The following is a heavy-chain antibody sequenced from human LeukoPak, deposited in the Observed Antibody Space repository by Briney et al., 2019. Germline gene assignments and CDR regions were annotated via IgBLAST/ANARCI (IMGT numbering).Heavy chain of an antibody. CDR3: AKESGKFDY. CDR1: GLPIADFA. CDR2: ISCGGVST. J-gene: IGHJ4*02. V-gene: IGHV3-43*01. Sequence: GVAVRLSCVASGLPIADFAMHWVRQAPGKGLEWFSLISCGGVSTFYAHSVKGRFSISRDKSKNSLYLEMNSLRTEDAAMYYCAKESGKFDYWGEGTLVALSA.